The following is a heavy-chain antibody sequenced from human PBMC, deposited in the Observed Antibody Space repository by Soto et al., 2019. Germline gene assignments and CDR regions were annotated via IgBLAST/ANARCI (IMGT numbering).Heavy chain of an antibody. J-gene: IGHJ4*02. Sequence: QVQLVQSGAEVKKPGSSVKVSCKASGGTFSSYAISWVRQAPGQGLEWMGGIIPIFGTANYAQKFQGRVTITADESTSTASMELSSLRSEDTAVYYCARALLWLHRYYFDYWGQGTLVTVSS. CDR1: GGTFSSYA. V-gene: IGHV1-69*12. D-gene: IGHD5-18*01. CDR2: IIPIFGTA. CDR3: ARALLWLHRYYFDY.